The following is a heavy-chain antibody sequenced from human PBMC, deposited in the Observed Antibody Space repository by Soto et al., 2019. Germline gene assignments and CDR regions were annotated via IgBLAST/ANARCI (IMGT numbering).Heavy chain of an antibody. CDR3: ARGIAVAGYYYYYGMDV. CDR1: GCSISSSNW. Sequence: XETLSLTCAVSGCSISSSNWWSWVRQPPVKGLEWIGEIYHSGSTNYNPSLKSRVTISVDKSKNQFSLKLSSVTAADTAVYYCARGIAVAGYYYYYGMDVWGHGTTVTVSS. D-gene: IGHD6-19*01. J-gene: IGHJ6*02. CDR2: IYHSGST. V-gene: IGHV4-4*02.